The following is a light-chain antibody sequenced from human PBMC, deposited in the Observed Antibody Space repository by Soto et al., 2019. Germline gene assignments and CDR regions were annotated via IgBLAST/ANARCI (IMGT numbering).Light chain of an antibody. V-gene: IGLV3-21*02. CDR1: NLGSKS. Sequence: SYELTQPPSVSVAPGQTARITCGGNNLGSKSVHWYQQRPGQAPVLVVYDGNERPSGLPERFSGSKSGNTATLTLSRVEGGDEADYYCQVWDSGSDHHVVFGGGTKVTVL. CDR3: QVWDSGSDHHVV. J-gene: IGLJ2*01. CDR2: DGN.